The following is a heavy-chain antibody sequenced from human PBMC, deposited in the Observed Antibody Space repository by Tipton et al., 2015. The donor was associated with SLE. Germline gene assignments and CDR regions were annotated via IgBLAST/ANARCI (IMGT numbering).Heavy chain of an antibody. CDR2: ISSSSSYI. Sequence: GSLRLSCAASGFTFSSYSMNWVRQAPGKGLEWVSSISSSSSYIYYADSVKGRFTISRDNAKNSLYLQMNSLRAEDTAVFYCARDLQAAVGSFDYWGQGTLVTVSS. CDR3: ARDLQAAVGSFDY. V-gene: IGHV3-21*01. CDR1: GFTFSSYS. D-gene: IGHD6-13*01. J-gene: IGHJ4*02.